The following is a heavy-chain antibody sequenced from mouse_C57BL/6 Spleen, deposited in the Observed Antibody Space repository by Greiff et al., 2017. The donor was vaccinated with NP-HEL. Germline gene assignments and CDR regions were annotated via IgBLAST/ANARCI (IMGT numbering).Heavy chain of an antibody. Sequence: DVMLVESGEGLVKPGGSLKLSCAASGFTFSSYAMSWVRQTPEKRLEWVAYISSGGDYIYYADTVKGRFTISRDNARNTLYLQMSSLKSEDTAMYYCTRDRTIVTTDYYAMDYWGQGTSVTVSS. CDR1: GFTFSSYA. V-gene: IGHV5-9-1*02. D-gene: IGHD2-5*01. CDR3: TRDRTIVTTDYYAMDY. CDR2: ISSGGDYI. J-gene: IGHJ4*01.